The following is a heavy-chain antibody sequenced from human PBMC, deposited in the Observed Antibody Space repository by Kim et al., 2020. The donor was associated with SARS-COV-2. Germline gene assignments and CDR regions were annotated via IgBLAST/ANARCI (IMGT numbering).Heavy chain of an antibody. CDR2: IDPNSGGT. CDR3: ATSITMVGYGMDV. V-gene: IGHV1-2*06. J-gene: IGHJ6*02. CDR1: GYTFTGYY. D-gene: IGHD3-10*01. Sequence: ASVKVSCKASGYTFTGYYLHWMRQAPGQGLEWMGRIDPNSGGTNYPQKFQGRVTMTRDTSISTAYMELSRVRSDDTAVHYCATSITMVGYGMDVWGQGTTVTVSS.